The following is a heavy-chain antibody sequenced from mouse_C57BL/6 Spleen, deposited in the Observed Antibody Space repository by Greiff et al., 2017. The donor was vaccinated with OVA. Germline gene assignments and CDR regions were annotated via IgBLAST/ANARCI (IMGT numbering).Heavy chain of an antibody. CDR3: ARGGVTTVGVDY. D-gene: IGHD1-1*01. V-gene: IGHV1-50*01. CDR2: IDPSDSYP. Sequence: QVQLQQPGAELVKPGASVKMSCKASGYTFTSSWMQWVKQRPGQGLEWIGEIDPSDSYPHYPQKFKGKATLTVDTSSSTAYMQLSSLTSEDSAVYYCARGGVTTVGVDYWGQGTTLTVSS. J-gene: IGHJ2*01. CDR1: GYTFTSSW.